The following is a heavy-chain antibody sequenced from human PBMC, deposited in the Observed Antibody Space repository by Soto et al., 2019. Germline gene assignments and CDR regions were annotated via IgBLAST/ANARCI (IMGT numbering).Heavy chain of an antibody. CDR2: ISSSSYI. CDR1: GFTFSSYS. CDR3: ARDGLHLGELSLYLPIFDY. D-gene: IGHD3-16*02. J-gene: IGHJ4*02. V-gene: IGHV3-21*01. Sequence: GGSLRLSCAASGFTFSSYSMNWVRQAPGKGLEWVSSISSSSYIYYADSVKGRFTISRDNAKNSLYLQMNSLRAEDTAVYYCARDGLHLGELSLYLPIFDYWGQGTLVTVSS.